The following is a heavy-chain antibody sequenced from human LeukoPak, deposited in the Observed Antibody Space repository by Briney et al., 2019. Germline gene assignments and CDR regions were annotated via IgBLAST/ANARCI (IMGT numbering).Heavy chain of an antibody. CDR1: GGSISSYY. V-gene: IGHV4-59*01. D-gene: IGHD3-10*01. CDR2: IYYSGST. CDR3: AREESRGDYFDY. J-gene: IGHJ4*02. Sequence: SETLSLTCTVSGGSISSYYWSWIRQPPGKGLERIGYIYYSGSTNYNPSLKSRVTISVDTSKNQFSLKLSSVTAADTAVYYCAREESRGDYFDYWGQGTLVTVSS.